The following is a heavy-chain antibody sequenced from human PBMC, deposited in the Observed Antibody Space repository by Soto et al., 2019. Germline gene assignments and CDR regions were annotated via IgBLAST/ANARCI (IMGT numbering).Heavy chain of an antibody. D-gene: IGHD3-16*01. Sequence: ASVKVSCKASGYTFTSYYMHWVRQAPGQGLEWMGIINPSGGSTSYAQKFQDRVTMTRDTSTSTVYMELSSLRSEDTAVYYCARDLIANYAFDIWGQGTMVTVSS. CDR1: GYTFTSYY. V-gene: IGHV1-46*03. CDR2: INPSGGST. J-gene: IGHJ3*02. CDR3: ARDLIANYAFDI.